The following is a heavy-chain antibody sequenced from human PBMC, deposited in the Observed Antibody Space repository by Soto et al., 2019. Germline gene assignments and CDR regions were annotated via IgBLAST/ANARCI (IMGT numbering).Heavy chain of an antibody. V-gene: IGHV1-69*06. D-gene: IGHD2-21*02. CDR3: ASSHIAVVTAIPDWFDP. CDR2: IIPIFGTA. Sequence: SVKVSCKASGGTFSSYAISWVRQAPGQGLEWMGGIIPIFGTANYAQKFQGRVTITADKSTSTAYMELSSLRSEDTAVYYCASSHIAVVTAIPDWFDPWGQGTLVTVSS. J-gene: IGHJ5*02. CDR1: GGTFSSYA.